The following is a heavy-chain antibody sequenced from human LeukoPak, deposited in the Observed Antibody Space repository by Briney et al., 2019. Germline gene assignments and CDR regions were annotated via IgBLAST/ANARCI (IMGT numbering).Heavy chain of an antibody. CDR3: AKVMGVYGPGGAFDI. V-gene: IGHV3-30*18. CDR2: ISYDGNTK. Sequence: GGSLRLSCAASGFTFSTYGMPWVRQAPGKGLEWLTVISYDGNTKFYADSVKGRFTISRDNSKNTLYLQMNSLRAEDTAVYYCAKVMGVYGPGGAFDIWGQGTMVTVSS. D-gene: IGHD3-10*01. CDR1: GFTFSTYG. J-gene: IGHJ3*02.